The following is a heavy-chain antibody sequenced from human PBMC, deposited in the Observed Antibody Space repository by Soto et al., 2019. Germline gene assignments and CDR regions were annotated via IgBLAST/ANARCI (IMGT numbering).Heavy chain of an antibody. CDR2: INPNSGGT. CDR3: ARDRRAYGASRRGMDV. D-gene: IGHD4-17*01. V-gene: IGHV1-2*02. J-gene: IGHJ6*02. Sequence: QVQLVQSGAEVKKPGASVKVSCTASGYTFTGYYMHWVRQAPGQGLEWMGWINPNSGGTNYAQKFQGRVTMTRDTSISTAYMELSRLRSDDTAVYYCARDRRAYGASRRGMDVWGQGTTVTVSS. CDR1: GYTFTGYY.